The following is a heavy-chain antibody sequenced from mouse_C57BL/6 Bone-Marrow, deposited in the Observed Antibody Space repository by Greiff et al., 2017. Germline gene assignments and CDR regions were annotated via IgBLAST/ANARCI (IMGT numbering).Heavy chain of an antibody. CDR1: GYAFSSYW. D-gene: IGHD2-5*01. CDR3: ARSNWYFDY. Sequence: QVQLQQSGAELVKPGASVKISCKASGYAFSSYWMNRVKQRPGKGLEWIGEIYPGDGDTNYNGKFKGKATLTADKSSSTAYMQLSSLTSEDSAVYFCARSNWYFDYWGQGTTLTVSS. J-gene: IGHJ2*01. CDR2: IYPGDGDT. V-gene: IGHV1-80*01.